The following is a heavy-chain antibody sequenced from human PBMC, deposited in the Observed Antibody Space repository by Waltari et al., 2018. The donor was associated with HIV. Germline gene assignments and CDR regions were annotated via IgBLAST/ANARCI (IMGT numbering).Heavy chain of an antibody. D-gene: IGHD2-2*01. J-gene: IGHJ4*02. CDR3: AKGGGCSSTSCYCDY. Sequence: QVQLVESGGGVVQPGRSLRLSCAASGLPFSSYGMHWVRQAPGKGLEWVAVISYDGSNKYYADSVKGRFTISRDNSKNTLYLQMNSLRAEDTAVYYCAKGGGCSSTSCYCDYWGQGTLVTVSS. CDR2: ISYDGSNK. V-gene: IGHV3-30*18. CDR1: GLPFSSYG.